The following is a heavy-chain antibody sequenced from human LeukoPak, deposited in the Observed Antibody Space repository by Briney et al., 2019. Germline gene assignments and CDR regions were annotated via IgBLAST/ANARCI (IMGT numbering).Heavy chain of an antibody. D-gene: IGHD6-13*01. CDR2: IRYDGSNK. Sequence: GGSLRLPCAASGFTFSSYGVHWVRQAPGTGLEWVAFIRYDGSNKYYADSVKGRFTISRDNSKNTLYLQMNSLRAEDTAVYYCAKAVTQQLVQNAFDIWGQGTMVTVSS. V-gene: IGHV3-30*02. CDR3: AKAVTQQLVQNAFDI. CDR1: GFTFSSYG. J-gene: IGHJ3*02.